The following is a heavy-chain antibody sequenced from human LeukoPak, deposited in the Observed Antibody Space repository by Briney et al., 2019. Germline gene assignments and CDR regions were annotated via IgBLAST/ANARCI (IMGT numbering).Heavy chain of an antibody. J-gene: IGHJ3*02. CDR3: ARVSPAGPYDFWSGQDAFDI. D-gene: IGHD3-3*01. V-gene: IGHV4-34*01. CDR1: GGSFSGYY. Sequence: PSETLSLTCAVYGGSFSGYYWSWIRQPPGKGLEWIGEINHSGSTNYNPSLKSRVTISVDTSKNQFSLKLSSVTAADTAVYYCARVSPAGPYDFWSGQDAFDIWGQGTMVTVSS. CDR2: INHSGST.